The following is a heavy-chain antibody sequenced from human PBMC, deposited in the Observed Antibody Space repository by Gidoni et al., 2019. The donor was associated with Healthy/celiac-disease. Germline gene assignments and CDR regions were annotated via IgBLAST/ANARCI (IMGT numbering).Heavy chain of an antibody. Sequence: EVQLVESGGGLVQPGRSLRLSCAASGFGFGGYAMHWVRQVPGKGLEWVSGVSCNSGNTAYADSVKGRFTISRDNAKNSLFLQMDSLRGEDTALYFCARAGTFSSSSGWLDPWGQGTLVTVSS. CDR2: VSCNSGNT. J-gene: IGHJ5*02. CDR3: ARAGTFSSSSGWLDP. D-gene: IGHD6-6*01. V-gene: IGHV3-9*01. CDR1: GFGFGGYA.